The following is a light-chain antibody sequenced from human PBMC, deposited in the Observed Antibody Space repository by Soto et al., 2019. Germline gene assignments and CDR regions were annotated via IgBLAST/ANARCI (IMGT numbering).Light chain of an antibody. V-gene: IGKV1-33*01. J-gene: IGKJ4*01. Sequence: DIHMTQSPSSLSASIGDIVIITCQASQDISNYLNWYQQQAGKAPKLLIYDASNLEAGVPSRFSGSGSGTDFTFTIKSLQPEDIGTYYCQHYDNLVTFGGGTKVDIK. CDR1: QDISNY. CDR3: QHYDNLVT. CDR2: DAS.